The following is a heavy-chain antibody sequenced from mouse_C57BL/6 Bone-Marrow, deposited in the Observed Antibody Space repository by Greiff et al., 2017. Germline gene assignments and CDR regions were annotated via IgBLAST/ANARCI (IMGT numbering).Heavy chain of an antibody. CDR2: IDPSDSYT. D-gene: IGHD2-2*01. CDR1: GYTFTSYW. Sequence: VQLQQPGAELVRPGTSVKLSCKASGYTFTSYWMHWVKQRPGQGLEWIGVIDPSDSYTNYNQKFKGKATLTVDTSSSTAYMQLSSLTSEDSAVYYCARWASTMVTTVARYFDVWGTGTTVTVSS. V-gene: IGHV1-59*01. CDR3: ARWASTMVTTVARYFDV. J-gene: IGHJ1*03.